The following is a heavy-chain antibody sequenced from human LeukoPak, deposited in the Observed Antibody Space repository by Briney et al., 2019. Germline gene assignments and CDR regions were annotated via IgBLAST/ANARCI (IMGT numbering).Heavy chain of an antibody. CDR1: GGSISSGNW. CDR2: MYHSGPT. D-gene: IGHD6-19*01. J-gene: IGHJ4*02. Sequence: SETLSLTCAVSGGSISSGNWWSWVRQPPGKGLEWIGEMYHSGPTNYNPSLKSRVTMSVDKSNNHFSLKLTSVTAADTAVYCCAHRTLTSGWYYFDYWGQGTLVAVSS. CDR3: AHRTLTSGWYYFDY. V-gene: IGHV4-4*01.